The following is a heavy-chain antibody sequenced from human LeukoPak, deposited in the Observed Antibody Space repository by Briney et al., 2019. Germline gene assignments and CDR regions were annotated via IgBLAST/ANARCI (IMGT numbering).Heavy chain of an antibody. CDR3: ARDSSLYSSGWCDFDY. CDR1: GYSFTSHY. Sequence: GASVKVSCKASGYSFTSHYMHWVRQAPGQGLEWMGLINPRGTATRYAESFQGRLTLTRDLSTSTVYMELSSLRSEDTAVYYCARDSSLYSSGWCDFDYWGQGTLVTVSS. CDR2: INPRGTAT. D-gene: IGHD6-19*01. J-gene: IGHJ4*02. V-gene: IGHV1-46*01.